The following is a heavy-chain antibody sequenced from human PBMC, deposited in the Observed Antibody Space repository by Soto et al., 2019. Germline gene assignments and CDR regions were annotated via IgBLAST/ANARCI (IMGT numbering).Heavy chain of an antibody. Sequence: ASVKVSCKASGYTFTSYGISWVRQAPGQGLEWMGWISAYNGNTNYAQKLQGRVTMTTDTSTSTAYMELRSLRSDDTAVYYCARGVDYDSSGSWFDPWGQETLVTVSS. CDR3: ARGVDYDSSGSWFDP. CDR2: ISAYNGNT. V-gene: IGHV1-18*01. CDR1: GYTFTSYG. J-gene: IGHJ5*02. D-gene: IGHD3-22*01.